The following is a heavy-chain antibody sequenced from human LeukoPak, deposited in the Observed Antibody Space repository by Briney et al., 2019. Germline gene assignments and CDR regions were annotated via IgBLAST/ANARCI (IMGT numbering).Heavy chain of an antibody. CDR2: IYYSGST. CDR3: ASSGPYYYGSGSYPFGY. Sequence: SETLSLTCTVSGGSISSYYWSWIRQPPGKGLEWIGYIYYSGSTNYNPSLKSRVTISVDTSKNQFSLKLSSVTAADTAVYYCASSGPYYYGSGSYPFGYWGQGTLVTVSS. D-gene: IGHD3-10*01. CDR1: GGSISSYY. V-gene: IGHV4-59*01. J-gene: IGHJ4*02.